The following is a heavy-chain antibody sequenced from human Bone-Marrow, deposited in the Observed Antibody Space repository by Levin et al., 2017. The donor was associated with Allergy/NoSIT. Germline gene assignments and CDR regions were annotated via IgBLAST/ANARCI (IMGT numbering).Heavy chain of an antibody. CDR2: ISYDESKK. J-gene: IGHJ6*02. Sequence: GGSLRLSCAASGFIFSNYGMHWVRQAPGKGMEWVAVISYDESKKFYADSVKGRFTISRDNSKNTLYLQLNNLRVEDTALYHCARIYSDFGAGMDFWGQGTTVTVSS. CDR3: ARIYSDFGAGMDF. V-gene: IGHV3-30*03. CDR1: GFIFSNYG. D-gene: IGHD4-11*01.